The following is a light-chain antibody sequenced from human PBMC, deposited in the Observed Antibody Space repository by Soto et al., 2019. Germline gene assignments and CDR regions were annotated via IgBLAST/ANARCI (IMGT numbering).Light chain of an antibody. CDR3: CSYTSLSTVF. J-gene: IGLJ2*01. Sequence: QSALTQPASVSGSPGQSITISCTGTSSDVGGYNHVSWYQHSPGKAPKLILFAVSDRPSGVSHPFSGSKSGNTASLTISGLQADDEADYYCCSYTSLSTVFFGGGTKLTVL. V-gene: IGLV2-14*01. CDR1: SSDVGGYNH. CDR2: AVS.